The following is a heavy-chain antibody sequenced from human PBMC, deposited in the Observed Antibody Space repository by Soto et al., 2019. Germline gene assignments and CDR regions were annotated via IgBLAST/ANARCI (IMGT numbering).Heavy chain of an antibody. CDR3: ARHRCSSPSCYVYYNYYGMDV. CDR2: IYYSGTT. Sequence: SETLSLTCSVSGGSISSTSYYWGWIRQPLGKGLEWIGTIYYSGTTYYNPSLRSRVTISVDTSQNQFSLKLSSVTAADTAVYYCARHRCSSPSCYVYYNYYGMDVWGQGTTVTVSS. V-gene: IGHV4-39*01. J-gene: IGHJ6*02. D-gene: IGHD2-2*01. CDR1: GGSISSTSYY.